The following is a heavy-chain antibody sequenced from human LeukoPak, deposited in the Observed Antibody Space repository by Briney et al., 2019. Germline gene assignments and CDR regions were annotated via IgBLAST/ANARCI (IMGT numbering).Heavy chain of an antibody. Sequence: GESLKISCKGSGYSFTSYWIGWVRQMPGKGLEWMGIIYPGDSDTRYSPSFQGQVTISADKSISTAYLQWSSLKASDTAMYYCARHRGTSRVPAAIPDYWGQGTLVTVSS. CDR3: ARHRGTSRVPAAIPDY. J-gene: IGHJ4*02. CDR1: GYSFTSYW. CDR2: IYPGDSDT. V-gene: IGHV5-51*01. D-gene: IGHD2-2*01.